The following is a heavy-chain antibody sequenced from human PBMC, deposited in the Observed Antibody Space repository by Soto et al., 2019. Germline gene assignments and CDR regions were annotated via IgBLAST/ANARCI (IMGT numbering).Heavy chain of an antibody. CDR3: ARDRKKSGRDYYYGMDV. V-gene: IGHV1-46*01. J-gene: IGHJ6*02. Sequence: ASVKVSCKASGYTFTSYYMHWVRQAPGQGLEWMGIINPSGGSTSYAQKFQGRVTMTRDTSTSTVYMELSSLRSEDTAVYYCARDRKKSGRDYYYGMDVWGQGTTVTVSS. CDR1: GYTFTSYY. D-gene: IGHD3-3*01. CDR2: INPSGGST.